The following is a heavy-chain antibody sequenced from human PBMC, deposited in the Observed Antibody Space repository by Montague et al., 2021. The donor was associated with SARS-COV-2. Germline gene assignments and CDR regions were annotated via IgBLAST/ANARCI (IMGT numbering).Heavy chain of an antibody. CDR3: ASLTLGYCSSTSCDSDWFDP. J-gene: IGHJ5*02. D-gene: IGHD2-2*02. CDR2: INHSGST. V-gene: IGHV4-34*01. Sequence: SETLSLTCAVYGGSFSGYYWSWIRQPPGKGLGWMGEINHSGSTNYNPSLKSRVTISVDTSKNQFSPKLSSVTAADTAVYYCASLTLGYCSSTSCDSDWFDPWGQGTLVTVSS. CDR1: GGSFSGYY.